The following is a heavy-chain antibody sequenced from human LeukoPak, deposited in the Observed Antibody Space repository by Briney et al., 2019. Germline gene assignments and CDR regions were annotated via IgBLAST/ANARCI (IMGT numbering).Heavy chain of an antibody. CDR1: GFTFSSYA. J-gene: IGHJ6*02. V-gene: IGHV3-30-3*01. D-gene: IGHD2-2*02. CDR3: AKVRVPAAIFRASYYYYYGMDV. Sequence: GGSLRLSCAASGFTFSSYAMHWVRQAPGKGLEWVAVISYDGSNKYYADSVKGRFTISRDNSKNTLYLQMNSLRAEDTAVYYCAKVRVPAAIFRASYYYYYGMDVWGQGTTVTVSS. CDR2: ISYDGSNK.